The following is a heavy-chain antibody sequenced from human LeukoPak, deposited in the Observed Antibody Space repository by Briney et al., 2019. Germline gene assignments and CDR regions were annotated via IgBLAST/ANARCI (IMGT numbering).Heavy chain of an antibody. CDR1: GFTFDDYA. Sequence: GGSLRLSCAASGFTFDDYAMHWVRQAPGRGLEWVSGISWNSGSIGYADSVKGRFTISRDNAKNSLYLQMNSLRAEDTALYYCASTPSIAVAGPYYYYYMDVWGKGTTVTVSS. J-gene: IGHJ6*03. V-gene: IGHV3-9*01. CDR2: ISWNSGSI. CDR3: ASTPSIAVAGPYYYYYMDV. D-gene: IGHD6-19*01.